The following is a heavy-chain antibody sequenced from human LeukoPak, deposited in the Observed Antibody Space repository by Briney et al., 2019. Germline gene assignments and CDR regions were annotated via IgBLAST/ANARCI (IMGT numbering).Heavy chain of an antibody. CDR3: ARGGVAAKYYFDY. V-gene: IGHV4-59*11. D-gene: IGHD3-10*01. J-gene: IGHJ4*02. CDR1: GGSISPLY. CDR2: IFFTGTT. Sequence: PSETLSLTCTVSGGSISPLYWSWIRPPPGKGLEFIGYIFFTGTTNYNPSLKSRVTLSVDTSKNQFSLKLSSVTPADTAVYYCARGGVAAKYYFDYWGQGTLVTVSS.